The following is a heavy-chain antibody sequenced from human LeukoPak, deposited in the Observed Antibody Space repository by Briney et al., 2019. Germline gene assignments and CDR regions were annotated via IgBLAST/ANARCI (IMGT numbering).Heavy chain of an antibody. CDR1: GFTFSSYA. CDR2: ISGSGGST. J-gene: IGHJ4*02. CDR3: ANTFLWFGELLGSDY. D-gene: IGHD3-10*01. V-gene: IGHV3-23*01. Sequence: GGSLRLSCAASGFTFSSYAMSWVRQAPGKGLEWVSAISGSGGSTYYADSVKGRFTISRDNSKNTLYLQMNSLRPEDTAVYYCANTFLWFGELLGSDYWGQGTLVTVSS.